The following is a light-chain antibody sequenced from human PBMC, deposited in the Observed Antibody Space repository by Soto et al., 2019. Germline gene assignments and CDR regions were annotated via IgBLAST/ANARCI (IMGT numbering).Light chain of an antibody. CDR1: QSINKW. Sequence: DILLTQSPSTLSASVGDRVTISCRASQSINKWLAWYQHKPGKAPNLLIYEVSTLHSGVPSRFSGSGSGTEFTLTISSLRPDDFATYYCQHYSGDRATFGQGTRWISN. V-gene: IGKV1-5*03. CDR3: QHYSGDRAT. J-gene: IGKJ1*01. CDR2: EVS.